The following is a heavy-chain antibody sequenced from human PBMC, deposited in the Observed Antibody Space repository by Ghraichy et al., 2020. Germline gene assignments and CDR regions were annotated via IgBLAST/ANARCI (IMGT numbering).Heavy chain of an antibody. V-gene: IGHV3-21*01. CDR3: APYGDSTLRAFDI. CDR1: GFTFSSYS. J-gene: IGHJ3*02. CDR2: ISSSSSYI. D-gene: IGHD4-17*01. Sequence: GGSLRLSCAASGFTFSSYSMNWVRQAPGKGLEWVSSISSSSSYIYYADSVKGRFTISRDNAKNSLYLQMNSLRAEDTAVYYCAPYGDSTLRAFDIWGQGTMVTVSS.